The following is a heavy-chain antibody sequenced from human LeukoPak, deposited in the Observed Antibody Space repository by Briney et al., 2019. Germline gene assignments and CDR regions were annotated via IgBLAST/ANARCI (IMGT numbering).Heavy chain of an antibody. V-gene: IGHV5-51*01. Sequence: NRGESLKISCKGSGYNCTNYWIGWVRQMPGKGLEWMGIIYPGDSDTRYSPSFQGQVTISADKSISTAYLQWSSLKASDTAIYYCARGYSSVYWGQGTLVTVSS. CDR3: ARGYSSVY. J-gene: IGHJ4*02. CDR2: IYPGDSDT. D-gene: IGHD1-1*01. CDR1: GYNCTNYW.